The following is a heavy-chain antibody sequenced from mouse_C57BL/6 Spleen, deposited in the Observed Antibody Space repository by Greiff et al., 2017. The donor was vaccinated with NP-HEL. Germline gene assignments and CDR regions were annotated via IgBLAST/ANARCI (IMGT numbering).Heavy chain of an antibody. CDR1: GFTFSDYY. CDR2: INYDGSST. CDR3: ARDYGSSYRYFDV. J-gene: IGHJ1*03. V-gene: IGHV5-16*01. D-gene: IGHD1-1*01. Sequence: EVQLVESEGGLVQPGSSMKLSCTASGFTFSDYYMAWVRQVPEKGLEWVANINYDGSSTYYLDSLKSRFIISRDNAKNILYLQMSSLKSEDTATYYCARDYGSSYRYFDVWGTGTTVTVSS.